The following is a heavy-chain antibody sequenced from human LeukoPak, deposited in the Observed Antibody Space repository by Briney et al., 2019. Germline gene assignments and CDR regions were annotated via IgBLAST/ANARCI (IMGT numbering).Heavy chain of an antibody. V-gene: IGHV3-23*01. D-gene: IGHD6-19*01. J-gene: IGHJ4*02. CDR1: GFTFSSYA. CDR3: AKDSVAGFDY. Sequence: GGSLRLSCAASGFTFSSYAMSCVRQAPGKGLEWVSAISGSGGSTYYADSVKGRFTIARDNSKNTLYLQMNSLRAEDTAVYYCAKDSVAGFDYWGQGTLVTVSS. CDR2: ISGSGGST.